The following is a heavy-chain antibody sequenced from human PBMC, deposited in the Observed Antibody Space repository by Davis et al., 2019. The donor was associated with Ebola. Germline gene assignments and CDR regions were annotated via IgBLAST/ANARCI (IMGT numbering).Heavy chain of an antibody. J-gene: IGHJ3*02. CDR1: GYRFTSYY. CDR2: INPITGGT. CDR3: AREGGRYYDSSGYVFDI. V-gene: IGHV1-46*01. Sequence: DSVKVSCKASGYRFTSYYMHWVRQAPGQGLEWMGIINPITGGTSYAQNFQVRVNMTRDTSTSTVYMELSSLRSEDTAVYYCAREGGRYYDSSGYVFDIWGQGTMVKVSS. D-gene: IGHD3-22*01.